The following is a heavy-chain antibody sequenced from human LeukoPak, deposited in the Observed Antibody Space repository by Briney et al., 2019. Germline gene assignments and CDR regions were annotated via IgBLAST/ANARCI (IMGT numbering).Heavy chain of an antibody. CDR3: ARPLISGGSWYRTDYYYYGMDV. D-gene: IGHD6-13*01. V-gene: IGHV4-4*07. Sequence: SETLSLTCTVSGGSISSYYLSWIRQPAGKGLEWIGRIYTSGSTNYNPSLKSRVTMSVDTSKNQFSLKLSSVTAADTAVYYCARPLISGGSWYRTDYYYYGMDVWGQGTTVTVSS. J-gene: IGHJ6*02. CDR1: GGSISSYY. CDR2: IYTSGST.